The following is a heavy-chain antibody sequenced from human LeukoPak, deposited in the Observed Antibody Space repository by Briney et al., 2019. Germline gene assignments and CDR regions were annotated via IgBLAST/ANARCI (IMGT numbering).Heavy chain of an antibody. CDR2: FDPEDGET. J-gene: IGHJ4*02. Sequence: AASVKVSCKASGGTFSSYAISWVRQAPGKGLEWMGGFDPEDGETIYAQKFQGRVTMTEDTSTDTAYMELSSLRSEDTAMYYCATLRLYDYVWGSYRHLDYWGQETLVTVSS. CDR3: ATLRLYDYVWGSYRHLDY. D-gene: IGHD3-16*02. CDR1: GGTFSSYA. V-gene: IGHV1-24*01.